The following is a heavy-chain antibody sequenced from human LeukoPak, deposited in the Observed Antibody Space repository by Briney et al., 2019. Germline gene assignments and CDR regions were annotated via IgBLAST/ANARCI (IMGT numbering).Heavy chain of an antibody. Sequence: SETLSLTCAVYGGSFSGYYWSWIRQPPGKGLEWIGEINHSGSTNYNPSLKSRVTISVDTSKNQFSLKLSSVTAADTAVYYCARQTSSSSNNWFDPWGQGTLVTVSS. D-gene: IGHD6-13*01. CDR2: INHSGST. J-gene: IGHJ5*02. V-gene: IGHV4-34*01. CDR1: GGSFSGYY. CDR3: ARQTSSSSNNWFDP.